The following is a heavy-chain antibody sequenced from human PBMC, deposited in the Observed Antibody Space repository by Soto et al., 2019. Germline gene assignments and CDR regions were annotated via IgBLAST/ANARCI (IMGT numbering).Heavy chain of an antibody. D-gene: IGHD3-16*01. CDR1: GFTFRIYS. Sequence: QVQLVESGGGVVQPGRSLRLSCAACGFTFRIYSMHWVRQSPRKGLERVAVMWYDGTNKYYGESVKGRFTISRDNSENTLYLQMNSLRVEDTAVYYCARDATFGTKGGSFDIWGHGTLVTVSS. CDR2: MWYDGTNK. V-gene: IGHV3-33*01. CDR3: ARDATFGTKGGSFDI. J-gene: IGHJ3*02.